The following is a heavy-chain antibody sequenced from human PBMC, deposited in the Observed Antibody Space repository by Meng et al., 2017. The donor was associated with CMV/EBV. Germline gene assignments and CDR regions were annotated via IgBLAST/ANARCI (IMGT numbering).Heavy chain of an antibody. J-gene: IGHJ4*02. Sequence: SCAASGFTFSSYAMSWVRQAQGKGLEWVSAISGSGGSTYYADSVKGRFTISRDNSKNTLYLQMNSLRAEDTAVYYCAKWSSSGWLDYWGQGTLVTVSS. CDR3: AKWSSSGWLDY. CDR2: ISGSGGST. D-gene: IGHD6-19*01. V-gene: IGHV3-23*01. CDR1: GFTFSSYA.